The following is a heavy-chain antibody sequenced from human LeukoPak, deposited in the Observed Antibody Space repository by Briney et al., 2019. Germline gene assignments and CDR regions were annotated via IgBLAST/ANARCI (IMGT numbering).Heavy chain of an antibody. J-gene: IGHJ5*02. CDR3: ARDWEALSSGYYWSVRWFDP. CDR1: GFTFSSYS. V-gene: IGHV3-21*04. Sequence: PGGSLRLSCAASGFTFSSYSMNWVRQAPGKGLEWVSSISSSSSYIYYADSVKGRFTISRDNAKNSLYLQMNSLRAEDTAVYYCARDWEALSSGYYWSVRWFDPWGQGTLVTVSS. CDR2: ISSSSSYI. D-gene: IGHD3-22*01.